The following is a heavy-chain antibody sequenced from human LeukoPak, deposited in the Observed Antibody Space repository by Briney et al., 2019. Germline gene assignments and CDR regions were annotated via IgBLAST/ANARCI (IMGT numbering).Heavy chain of an antibody. CDR3: ARERKWLWDYYYYYYMDV. V-gene: IGHV3-74*01. Sequence: GGSLRLSCAASGFTFSSYWMHWVRQAPGKGLVWVSRINSDGSSTSYADSVKGRFTISRDNAKNTLYLQMNSLRAEYTTVYYCARERKWLWDYYYYYYMDVCGNGTSVTVSS. D-gene: IGHD3-22*01. J-gene: IGHJ6*03. CDR2: INSDGSST. CDR1: GFTFSSYW.